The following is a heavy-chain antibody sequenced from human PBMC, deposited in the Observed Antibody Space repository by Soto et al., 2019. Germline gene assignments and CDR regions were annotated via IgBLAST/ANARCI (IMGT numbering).Heavy chain of an antibody. Sequence: PGGSLRLSCAASGFTFSSYWMSWVRQAPGKGLEWVANIKQDGSEKYYVDSVKGRFTISRDNAKNSLYLQMNSLRAEDTAVYYCARDFHLLRYFDWLTMISPSHAFDIWGQGTMVTVSS. CDR3: ARDFHLLRYFDWLTMISPSHAFDI. CDR1: GFTFSSYW. CDR2: IKQDGSEK. V-gene: IGHV3-7*03. J-gene: IGHJ3*02. D-gene: IGHD3-9*01.